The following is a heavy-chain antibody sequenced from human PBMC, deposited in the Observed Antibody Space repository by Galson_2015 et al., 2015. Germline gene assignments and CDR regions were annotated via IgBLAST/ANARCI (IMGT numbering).Heavy chain of an antibody. Sequence: SLRLSCAASGFTFSSYRMNWVRQAPGKGLEWVSYISSSSSTIYYADSVKGRFTISRDNAKNSLYLQMNSLRDEDTAVYYCARDHRGDDGWFDPWGQGTLVTVSS. CDR3: ARDHRGDDGWFDP. D-gene: IGHD4-17*01. J-gene: IGHJ5*02. CDR1: GFTFSSYR. V-gene: IGHV3-48*02. CDR2: ISSSSSTI.